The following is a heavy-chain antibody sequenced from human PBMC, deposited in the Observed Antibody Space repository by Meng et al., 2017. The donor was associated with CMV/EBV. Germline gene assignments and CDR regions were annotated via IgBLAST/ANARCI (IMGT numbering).Heavy chain of an antibody. CDR1: GYTFTSYD. J-gene: IGHJ4*02. CDR2: MNPNSGNT. Sequence: ASVKVSCKASGYTFTSYDINWVRQATGQGLEWMGWMNPNSGNTGYAQKFQGRVTMTRDTSTSTVYMELSSLRSEDTAVYYCARGYWYSSSSVFDYWGQGTLVTVSS. CDR3: ARGYWYSSSSVFDY. V-gene: IGHV1-8*01. D-gene: IGHD6-6*01.